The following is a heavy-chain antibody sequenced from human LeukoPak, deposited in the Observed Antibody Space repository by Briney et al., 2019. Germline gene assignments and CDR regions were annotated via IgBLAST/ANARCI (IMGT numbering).Heavy chain of an antibody. CDR2: INSDGSIT. CDR1: GFTFTTYW. D-gene: IGHD5-18*01. J-gene: IGHJ6*02. V-gene: IGHV3-74*01. Sequence: GGSLRLSCAASGFTFTTYWMHWVRQAPGKGLVWVSHINSDGSITSYADSVKGRFTISRDNAKSTLYLQMNSLRAEDTAVYYCARDAVDTANAVWGQGTTVTVSS. CDR3: ARDAVDTANAV.